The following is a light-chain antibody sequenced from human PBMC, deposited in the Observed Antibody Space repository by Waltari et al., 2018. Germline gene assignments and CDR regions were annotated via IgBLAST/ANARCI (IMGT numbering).Light chain of an antibody. Sequence: DIQLTQSPSFLSASVGDRVTVTCPASQGISSYLAWYQQKSGKAPKLLIYAASTLQSGVPSRFSGSGSGTEFTLTISSLQPEDFGTYYCQQLNSYPLYTFGQGTKLEIK. CDR3: QQLNSYPLYT. J-gene: IGKJ2*01. CDR2: AAS. V-gene: IGKV1-9*01. CDR1: QGISSY.